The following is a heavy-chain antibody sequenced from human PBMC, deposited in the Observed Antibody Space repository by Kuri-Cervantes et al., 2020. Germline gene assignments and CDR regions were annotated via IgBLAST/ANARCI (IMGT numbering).Heavy chain of an antibody. CDR3: ARGLTIRGVSNY. Sequence: GESLKISCAASGFTVSSNYMSWVRQAPGKGLEWVSVIYSGGSTYYADSVKGRFTISRDNSKNTLYLQMNSLRAEDTAVYYCARGLTIRGVSNYWGQGTLVTVSS. V-gene: IGHV3-53*05. D-gene: IGHD3-10*01. CDR1: GFTVSSNY. J-gene: IGHJ4*02. CDR2: IYSGGST.